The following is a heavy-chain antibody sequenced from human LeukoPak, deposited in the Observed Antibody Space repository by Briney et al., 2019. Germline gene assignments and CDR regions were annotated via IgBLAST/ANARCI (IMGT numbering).Heavy chain of an antibody. Sequence: GGSLRLSCAASGFTFSSFFWMHWVRQAPGKGLVWVSRIKSDGSSSTYADSVRGRFTISRDNAKNSLYLQMNTLRAEDTAVYYCVRDLDLGGYSSFEYWGQGTLVTVSS. V-gene: IGHV3-74*01. CDR2: IKSDGSSS. D-gene: IGHD4-23*01. CDR3: VRDLDLGGYSSFEY. CDR1: GFTFSSFFW. J-gene: IGHJ4*02.